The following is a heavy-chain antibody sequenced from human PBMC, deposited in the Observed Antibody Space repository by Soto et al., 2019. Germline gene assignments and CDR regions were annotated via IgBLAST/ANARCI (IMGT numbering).Heavy chain of an antibody. D-gene: IGHD1-26*01. J-gene: IGHJ4*02. CDR1: GGTFSSYS. V-gene: IGHV1-69*01. CDR3: ARDGGRHSGGIDY. CDR2: IIPIFGTA. Sequence: QVQLVQSGAEVKKPGSSVKVSCKASGGTFSSYSINWVRQDPGQGLEWMGEIIPIFGTANYAQKFQSRVTITADESTSTAYMELSSLRSEDTAVYYCARDGGRHSGGIDYWGQGTLVTVSS.